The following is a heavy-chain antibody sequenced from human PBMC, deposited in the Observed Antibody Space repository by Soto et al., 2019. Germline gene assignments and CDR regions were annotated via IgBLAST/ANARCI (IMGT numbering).Heavy chain of an antibody. J-gene: IGHJ6*02. CDR1: GGSISSYY. Sequence: SETLSLTCTVSGGSISSYYWSWIRQPPGKGLEWIGYIYYSGSTNYNPSLKSRVTISVDTSKNQFSLKLSSVTAADTAVYYCARESREQQLGLYYYYGMDVWGQETTVTV. CDR2: IYYSGST. V-gene: IGHV4-59*01. CDR3: ARESREQQLGLYYYYGMDV. D-gene: IGHD6-13*01.